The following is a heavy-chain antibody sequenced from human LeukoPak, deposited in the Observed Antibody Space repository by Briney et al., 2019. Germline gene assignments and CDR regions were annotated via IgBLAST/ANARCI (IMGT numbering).Heavy chain of an antibody. V-gene: IGHV3-7*01. Sequence: PGGSLRLSCAASGFTFSSYWMSWVRQAPGKGLEWVANIKQDGSEKYYVDSVKGRFTISRDNAKNSLYLQMNSLRDEDTAVYYCARAAEVDIALFDPWGQGTLVTVSS. D-gene: IGHD5-12*01. J-gene: IGHJ5*02. CDR1: GFTFSSYW. CDR3: ARAAEVDIALFDP. CDR2: IKQDGSEK.